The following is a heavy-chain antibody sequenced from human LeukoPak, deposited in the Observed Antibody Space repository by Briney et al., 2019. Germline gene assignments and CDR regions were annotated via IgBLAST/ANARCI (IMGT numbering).Heavy chain of an antibody. D-gene: IGHD3-9*01. CDR1: GYTFTGYY. CDR3: ARDYDILTQ. V-gene: IGHV1-2*02. CDR2: IDPNSGDT. J-gene: IGHJ4*02. Sequence: GASVKVSCKASGYTFTGYYMHWVRQAPGQGLEWMGWIDPNSGDTNYVQKFQGRVTMTRDTSITTAYMELSRLTSDDTAVYYCARDYDILTQWGLGTLVTVSS.